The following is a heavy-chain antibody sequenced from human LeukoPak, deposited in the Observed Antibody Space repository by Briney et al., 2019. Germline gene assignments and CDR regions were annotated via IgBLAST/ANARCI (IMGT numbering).Heavy chain of an antibody. Sequence: ASVKVSCKVSGYTLTELSMHWVRQAPGKGLEWMGGFDPEDGGTIYAQKFQGRVTMTEDTSTDTAYMELSSLRSEDTAVYYCATAKPRPGGYYYYGMDVWGQGTTVTVSS. D-gene: IGHD3-16*01. CDR1: GYTLTELS. J-gene: IGHJ6*02. CDR2: FDPEDGGT. V-gene: IGHV1-24*01. CDR3: ATAKPRPGGYYYYGMDV.